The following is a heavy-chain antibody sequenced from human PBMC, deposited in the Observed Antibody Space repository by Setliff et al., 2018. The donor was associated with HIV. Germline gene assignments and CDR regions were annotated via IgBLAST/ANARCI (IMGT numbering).Heavy chain of an antibody. CDR1: GFTFSTYS. CDR3: ARREYNYVPRAFDL. J-gene: IGHJ3*01. V-gene: IGHV3-48*01. CDR2: IYTSSSTI. Sequence: GESLKISCVGSGFTFSTYSMSWVRQVPGKGLEWIAYIYTSSSTIHYGDSVKGRSTISRDNAKNSVYLQMNSLRAEDTAVYYCARREYNYVPRAFDLWGQGTMVTVSS. D-gene: IGHD5-18*01.